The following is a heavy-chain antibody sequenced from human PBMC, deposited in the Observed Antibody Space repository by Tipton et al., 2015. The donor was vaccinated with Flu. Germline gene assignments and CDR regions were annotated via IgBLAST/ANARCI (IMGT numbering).Heavy chain of an antibody. CDR2: IYHSRTA. D-gene: IGHD4-11*01. CDR1: GGSIRSSRYY. Sequence: TLSLTCTVSGGSIRSSRYYWGWSRQPPGKGLEWIGSIYHSRTAYYNPSLKSRVTISADTSKNQISLELSSVTAAGTAVYCCARYPVSNYQWFGPWGQGSLVTVSS. J-gene: IGHJ5*02. V-gene: IGHV4-39*07. CDR3: ARYPVSNYQWFGP.